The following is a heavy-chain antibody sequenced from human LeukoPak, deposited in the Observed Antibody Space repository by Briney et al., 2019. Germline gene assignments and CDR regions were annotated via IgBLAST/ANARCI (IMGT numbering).Heavy chain of an antibody. J-gene: IGHJ4*02. CDR1: GYTFTSYG. CDR2: ISAYNGNT. D-gene: IGHD6-13*01. CDR3: ARPKHSSSWYVPLDY. Sequence: ASVKVSCKASGYTFTSYGISWVRQAPGQGLEWMGWISAYNGNTNYAQKLQGRVTMTTDTSTSTAYMELRSLRSDDTAVYYCARPKHSSSWYVPLDYWGQGTLVTVSS. V-gene: IGHV1-18*01.